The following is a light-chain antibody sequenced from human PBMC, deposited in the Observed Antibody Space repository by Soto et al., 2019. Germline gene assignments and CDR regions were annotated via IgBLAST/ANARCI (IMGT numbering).Light chain of an antibody. Sequence: QSVLTQPPSVSGAPGQRVTISCTGSSSNIGAGYDVHWYQHLPGTAPKLLIYGNSNRPSGVPDRFSGSKSGTSASRAITGVLAEDDVDYYCQSSDGSLSGPGVFGGGTKLTVL. CDR2: GNS. CDR1: SSNIGAGYD. V-gene: IGLV1-40*01. J-gene: IGLJ3*02. CDR3: QSSDGSLSGPGV.